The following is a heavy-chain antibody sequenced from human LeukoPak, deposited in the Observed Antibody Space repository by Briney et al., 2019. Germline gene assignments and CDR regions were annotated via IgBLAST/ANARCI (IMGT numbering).Heavy chain of an antibody. V-gene: IGHV4-59*01. CDR1: GGSISSYY. Sequence: SETLHLTCTVSGGSISSYYWNWIRQPPGKGLEWIGYIYSIGSTKYNPSLKSRVTISEDMSENQFSLRLNSVTAADTAVYYCARVRAFSGYGGDYLDYWGQGTLVTVSS. D-gene: IGHD3-22*01. CDR3: ARVRAFSGYGGDYLDY. CDR2: IYSIGST. J-gene: IGHJ4*02.